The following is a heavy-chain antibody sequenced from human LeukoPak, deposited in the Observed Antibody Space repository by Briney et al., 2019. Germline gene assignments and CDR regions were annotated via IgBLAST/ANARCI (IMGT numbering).Heavy chain of an antibody. D-gene: IGHD3-9*01. Sequence: PSETLSLTCTVSGGSISSYYWSWIRQPPGKGLEWIGYIYYSGSTNYNPSLKRRVTISVDTSKNQFSLKLSSVTAADTAVYYCARVRDYDILTGYSGVFYFDYWGQGTLVTVSS. V-gene: IGHV4-59*01. J-gene: IGHJ4*02. CDR1: GGSISSYY. CDR2: IYYSGST. CDR3: ARVRDYDILTGYSGVFYFDY.